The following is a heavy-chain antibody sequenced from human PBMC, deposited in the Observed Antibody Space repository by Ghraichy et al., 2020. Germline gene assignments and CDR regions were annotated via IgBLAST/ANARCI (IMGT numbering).Heavy chain of an antibody. V-gene: IGHV4-59*01. CDR2: IYYSGST. J-gene: IGHJ6*03. CDR1: GGSISSYY. CDR3: ARVGGSYSYYYYYMDV. Sequence: SETLSLTCTVSGGSISSYYWSWIRQPPGKGLEWIGYIYYSGSTNYNPSLKSRVTISVDTSKNQFSLKLSSVTAADTAVYYCARVGGSYSYYYYYMDVWGKGTTVTVSS. D-gene: IGHD1-26*01.